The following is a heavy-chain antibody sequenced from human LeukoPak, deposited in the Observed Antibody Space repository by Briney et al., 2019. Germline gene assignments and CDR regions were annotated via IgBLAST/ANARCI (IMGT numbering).Heavy chain of an antibody. V-gene: IGHV3-23*01. J-gene: IGHJ4*02. CDR1: GFTFSSYA. CDR2: ISGSGGST. D-gene: IGHD5-12*01. Sequence: GGSLRLSCAASGFTFSSYAMSWVRQAPGKGLEWVSAISGSGGSTYYADSVKGRFTISRDNSKNTLYLQMNSLRAEDTAVYYCAKEAGYSGYGPGGQIGVWGQGTLVTVSS. CDR3: AKEAGYSGYGPGGQIGV.